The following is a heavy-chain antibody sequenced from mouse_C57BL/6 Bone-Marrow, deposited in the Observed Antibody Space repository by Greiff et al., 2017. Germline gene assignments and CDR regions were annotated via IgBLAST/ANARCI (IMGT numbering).Heavy chain of an antibody. D-gene: IGHD2-12*01. CDR1: GYTFTSYW. CDR3: ATDNYDPWDLDF. Sequence: QVQLQQPGAELVKPGASVKLSCKASGYTFTSYWMHWVKQRPGQGLEWIGMIHPNSGSTNYNEKFKSKATLTVDKSSSTAYMQLSSLTSEDSAVYYCATDNYDPWDLDFWGKGTAVTVSS. CDR2: IHPNSGST. J-gene: IGHJ1*03. V-gene: IGHV1-64*01.